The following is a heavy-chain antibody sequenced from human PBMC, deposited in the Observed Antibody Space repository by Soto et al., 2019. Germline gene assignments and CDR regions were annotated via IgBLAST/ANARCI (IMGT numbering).Heavy chain of an antibody. CDR3: ARDLGQHLLDY. Sequence: QVQLVQSGAEVKKPGASVKVSCKASGYTFTSYGISWVRQAPGQGLEWMGWISAYNGNKKYAQKPKGRGSMTTDTSTSTAYMELRSLRPDDTAVYFCARDLGQHLLDYWGQGTLVTVSS. V-gene: IGHV1-18*01. J-gene: IGHJ4*02. CDR2: ISAYNGNK. D-gene: IGHD6-13*01. CDR1: GYTFTSYG.